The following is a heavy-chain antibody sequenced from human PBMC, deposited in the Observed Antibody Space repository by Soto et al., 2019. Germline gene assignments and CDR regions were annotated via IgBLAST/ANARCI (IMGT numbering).Heavy chain of an antibody. CDR1: GGSFSGYY. J-gene: IGHJ6*02. CDR2: INHSGST. CDR3: ARGTGIAAAGGPYYYYGMDV. V-gene: IGHV4-34*01. Sequence: SDTLSLTCAVYGGSFSGYYWSGIRQPPGKGLEWIGEINHSGSTNYNPSLKSRVTISVDTSKNQFSLKLSSVTAADTAVYYCARGTGIAAAGGPYYYYGMDVWGQGTTVTVSS. D-gene: IGHD6-13*01.